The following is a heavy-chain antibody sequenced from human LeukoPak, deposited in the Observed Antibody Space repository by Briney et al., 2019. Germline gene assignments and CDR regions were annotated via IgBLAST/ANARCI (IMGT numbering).Heavy chain of an antibody. V-gene: IGHV5-51*01. D-gene: IGHD2-8*02. J-gene: IGHJ3*02. Sequence: ESLTISCKASGYSFTNYWIAWVRQTPGTGLEWMGTIYPGDSEARYSPSFQGQVTLSVDRSITTAYLQWPSLKASDTAIYYCARPYSTGIRDAYDMWGQGTMVIVSS. CDR3: ARPYSTGIRDAYDM. CDR1: GYSFTNYW. CDR2: IYPGDSEA.